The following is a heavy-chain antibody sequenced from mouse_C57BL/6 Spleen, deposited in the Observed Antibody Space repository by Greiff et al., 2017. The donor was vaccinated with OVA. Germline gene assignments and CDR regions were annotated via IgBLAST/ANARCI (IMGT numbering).Heavy chain of an antibody. CDR2: ISSGSSTI. CDR3: ARGGDYPLAY. V-gene: IGHV5-17*01. D-gene: IGHD2-4*01. Sequence: EVKLVESGGGLVKPGGSLKLSCAASGFTFSDYGMHWVRQAPEKGLEWVAYISSGSSTIYYADTVKGRFTISRDNAKNTLFLQMTSLRSEDTAMYYCARGGDYPLAYWGKVTLVTVSA. CDR1: GFTFSDYG. J-gene: IGHJ3*01.